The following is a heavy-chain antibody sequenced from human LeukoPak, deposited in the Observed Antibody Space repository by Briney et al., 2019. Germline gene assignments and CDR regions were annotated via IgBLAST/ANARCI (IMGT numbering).Heavy chain of an antibody. Sequence: GGSLRLSCAASGFTFSDYILDWVRQAPGKGLEWVGRIRRKGQSYTTEYAASVKGRFTISRDASKNSMYLRMNSLKTEDTAVYHCSRDGGEGGNSAFDIWGPGTMVTVSS. D-gene: IGHD3-16*01. V-gene: IGHV3-72*01. CDR2: IRRKGQSYTT. J-gene: IGHJ3*02. CDR3: SRDGGEGGNSAFDI. CDR1: GFTFSDYI.